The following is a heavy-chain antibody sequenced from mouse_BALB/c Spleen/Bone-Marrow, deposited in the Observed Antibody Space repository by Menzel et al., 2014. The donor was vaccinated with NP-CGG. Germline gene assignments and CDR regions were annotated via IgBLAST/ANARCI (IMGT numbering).Heavy chain of an antibody. Sequence: EVQLVESGGGLVKPGGSLKPSCAASGFTFSSYSMSWVRQTPEKRLEWVATISSGGHDTYYPDSVKGRFTISRDNAKNTLYLQMSSLKSEDTAMYYCSKDGGYDYSYYFDYWGQGTTLTVSS. D-gene: IGHD2-4*01. CDR1: GFTFSSYS. V-gene: IGHV5-6-4*01. J-gene: IGHJ2*01. CDR3: SKDGGYDYSYYFDY. CDR2: ISSGGHDT.